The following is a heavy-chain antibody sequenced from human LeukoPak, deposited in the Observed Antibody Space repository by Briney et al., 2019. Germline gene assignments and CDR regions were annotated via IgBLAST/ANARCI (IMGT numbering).Heavy chain of an antibody. J-gene: IGHJ3*02. D-gene: IGHD6-13*01. CDR3: ARGMGAAGTRSPDALDI. Sequence: GGSLRLSCAASGFTFSSYGMHWVRQAPGKGLEGVAVLWFDGSNKNYADAVKDRFTISRDNSENTVSLQMNSLRAEDTAVYYCARGMGAAGTRSPDALDIWGQGTMVTVSS. CDR1: GFTFSSYG. V-gene: IGHV3-33*08. CDR2: LWFDGSNK.